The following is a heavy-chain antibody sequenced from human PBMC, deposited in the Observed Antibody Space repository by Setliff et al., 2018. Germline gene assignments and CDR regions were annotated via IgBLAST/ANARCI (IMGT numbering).Heavy chain of an antibody. CDR3: ATSYSGSYYGY. V-gene: IGHV7-4-1*02. CDR2: INXNTGXP. Sequence: ASVKVSCKASGYTFTRYAMNWVRQAPGQGLEWMGWINXNTGXPTXXXGFTGRFVFSLDTSVSTAYLQISSLRSEDTAVYYCATSYSGSYYGYWGQGTLVTVSS. J-gene: IGHJ4*02. D-gene: IGHD1-26*01. CDR1: GYTFTRYA.